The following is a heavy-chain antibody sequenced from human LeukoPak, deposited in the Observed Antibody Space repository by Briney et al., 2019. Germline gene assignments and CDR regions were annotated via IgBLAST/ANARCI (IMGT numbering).Heavy chain of an antibody. CDR1: GGSINRFY. CDR3: ARAYRIAARLDYYYYMDV. J-gene: IGHJ6*03. D-gene: IGHD6-6*01. CDR2: IYSNGSP. Sequence: PSETLSLTCSVSGGSINRFYFSWIRQPAGKGLEWIGRIYSNGSPDDNPSLKSRVTISVDKSKNQFSLKLSSVTAADTAVYYCARAYRIAARLDYYYYMDVWGKGTTVTVSS. V-gene: IGHV4-4*07.